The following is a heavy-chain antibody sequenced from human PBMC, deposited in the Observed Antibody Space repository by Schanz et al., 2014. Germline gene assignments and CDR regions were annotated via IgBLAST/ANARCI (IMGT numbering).Heavy chain of an antibody. CDR2: VSSDGNND. Sequence: VQLVESGGGLVQPGGSLRLSCAASGFTFSSYAMHWVRQAPGKGLEWVALVSSDGNNDYYTDSVKGRFTISRDNFKGALYLQMSSLRAEDTAVYYCAKSLESCPGGRCSRGYFDYWGQGTLVTVSS. CDR1: GFTFSSYA. J-gene: IGHJ4*02. CDR3: AKSLESCPGGRCSRGYFDY. V-gene: IGHV3-30*18. D-gene: IGHD2-8*02.